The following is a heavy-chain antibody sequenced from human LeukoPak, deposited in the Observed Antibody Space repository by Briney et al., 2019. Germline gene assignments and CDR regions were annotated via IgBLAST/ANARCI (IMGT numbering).Heavy chain of an antibody. CDR3: ARNWVIDNSHYYYYTNF. CDR1: GYTFTGYY. V-gene: IGHV1-2*02. J-gene: IGHJ6*03. Sequence: ASVKVSCKASGYTFTGYYMHWVRQAPGQGLEGMGWINLNSGGPNYAQKFQGRVTMTGDTSISTAYMELSRLRSDDTAGNYCARNWVIDNSHYYYYTNFWGKGTTVTVPS. D-gene: IGHD2-21*01. CDR2: INLNSGGP.